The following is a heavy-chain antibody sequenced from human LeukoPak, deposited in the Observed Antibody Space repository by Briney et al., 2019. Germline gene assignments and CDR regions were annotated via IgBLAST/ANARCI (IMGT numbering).Heavy chain of an antibody. J-gene: IGHJ4*02. CDR3: ARDGYRRGDIGVRKNGY. CDR2: IKHDGSEK. Sequence: GGSLRLSCEVSGFIFSDYWMSWVRQAPGKGLEWVANIKHDGSEKFYVDSVKGRFIISRDNAKNSVFLQMNILRAEDTAVYYCARDGYRRGDIGVRKNGYWGQGTLVTVSS. V-gene: IGHV3-7*04. D-gene: IGHD2-21*02. CDR1: GFIFSDYW.